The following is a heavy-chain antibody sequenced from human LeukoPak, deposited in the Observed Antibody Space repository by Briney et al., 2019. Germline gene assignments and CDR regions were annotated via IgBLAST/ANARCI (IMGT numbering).Heavy chain of an antibody. D-gene: IGHD2-8*01. CDR3: AREGNGVSHYYYYYMDV. CDR1: GFTFSSYA. Sequence: GGSLRLSCAASGFTFSSYAMHWVRQAPGKGLEWVAVISYDGSNKYYADSVKGRFTISRDNSKNTLYLQMNSLRAEDTAVYYCAREGNGVSHYYYYYMDVWGKGTTVTVSS. V-gene: IGHV3-30-3*01. CDR2: ISYDGSNK. J-gene: IGHJ6*03.